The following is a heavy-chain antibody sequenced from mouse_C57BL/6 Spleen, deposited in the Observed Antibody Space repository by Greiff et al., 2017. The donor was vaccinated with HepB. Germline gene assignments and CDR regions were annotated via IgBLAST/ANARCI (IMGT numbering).Heavy chain of an antibody. V-gene: IGHV3-6*01. J-gene: IGHJ1*03. Sequence: EVKLQESGPGLVKPSQSLSLTCSVPGYSITSGYYWNWIRQFPGNKLEWMGYISYDGSNNYNPSLKNRISITRDTSKNQFFLKLNSVTTEDTATYYCASSFYGYDGYFDVWGTGTTVTVSS. D-gene: IGHD2-2*01. CDR3: ASSFYGYDGYFDV. CDR1: GYSITSGYY. CDR2: ISYDGSN.